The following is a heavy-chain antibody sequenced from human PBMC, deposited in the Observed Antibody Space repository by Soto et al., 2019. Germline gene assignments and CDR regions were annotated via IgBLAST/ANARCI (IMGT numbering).Heavy chain of an antibody. CDR3: ARDDSLYLGYCTNGVCYGAFYGMDC. CDR2: ISSSSSYI. J-gene: IGHJ6*02. V-gene: IGHV3-21*01. Sequence: PGGSLRLSCAASGFTFSSYSMNWVRQAPGKGLEWVSSISSSSSYIYYADSVKGRFTISRDNAKNSLYLQMNSLRAEDTAVYYCARDDSLYLGYCTNGVCYGAFYGMDCWGQGTKVTV. D-gene: IGHD2-8*01. CDR1: GFTFSSYS.